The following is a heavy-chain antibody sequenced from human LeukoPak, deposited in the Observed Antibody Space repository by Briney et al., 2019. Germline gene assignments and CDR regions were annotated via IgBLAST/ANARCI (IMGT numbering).Heavy chain of an antibody. J-gene: IGHJ4*02. CDR3: ARVKGSGWYAVDY. Sequence: GGSLRLSCAASGFTFSSYAMTWVRQAPGKGLEWVSVISGRGGSTYYADSVKGRFTISRDNAKNSLYLQMNSLRAEDTAVYYCARVKGSGWYAVDYWGQGSLVTVSS. D-gene: IGHD6-19*01. CDR1: GFTFSSYA. V-gene: IGHV3-23*01. CDR2: ISGRGGST.